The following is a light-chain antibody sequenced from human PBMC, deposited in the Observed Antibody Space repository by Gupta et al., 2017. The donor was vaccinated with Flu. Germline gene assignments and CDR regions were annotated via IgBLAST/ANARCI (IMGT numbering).Light chain of an antibody. J-gene: IGKJ3*01. CDR2: GAS. Sequence: VLTQSPGTLSLSPGERATLSCKASQSLSTYLAWFLQKPGQAPRLLIYGASSRATGVPDRFSGSGSGTDFTLTINRLEPEDFAVYYCQQYGSSPFTFGPGTTVDI. CDR3: QQYGSSPFT. V-gene: IGKV3-20*01. CDR1: QSLSTY.